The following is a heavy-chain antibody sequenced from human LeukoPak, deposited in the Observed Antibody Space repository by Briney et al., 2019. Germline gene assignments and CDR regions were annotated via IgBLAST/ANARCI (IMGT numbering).Heavy chain of an antibody. D-gene: IGHD2-15*01. J-gene: IGHJ4*02. V-gene: IGHV3-43*02. Sequence: GGSLRLSCAASGFTFDDYAMHWVRQAPGKGLEWVSLISGDGGSTYYADSVKGRFTISRDNSKNSLYLQMNSLRTEDTALYYCAKDISVVERGRGPGYWGQGTLVTVSS. CDR2: ISGDGGST. CDR1: GFTFDDYA. CDR3: AKDISVVERGRGPGY.